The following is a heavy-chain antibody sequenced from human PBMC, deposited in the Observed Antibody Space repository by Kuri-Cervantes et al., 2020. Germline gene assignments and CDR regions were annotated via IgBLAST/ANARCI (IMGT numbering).Heavy chain of an antibody. CDR2: ISAYNGNT. CDR1: GYTFTSYG. V-gene: IGHV1-18*03. Sequence: ASVKVSCKASGYTFTSYGISWVRQAPGQGLEWMGWISAYNGNTNYAQKFQGRVTITADKSTSTAYMELSSLRSEDMAVYYCARGLYYYYGMDVWGQGTTVTVSS. J-gene: IGHJ6*02. CDR3: ARGLYYYYGMDV.